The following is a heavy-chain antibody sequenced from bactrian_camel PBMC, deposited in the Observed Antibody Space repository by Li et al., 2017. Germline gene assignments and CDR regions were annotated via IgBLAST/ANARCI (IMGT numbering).Heavy chain of an antibody. J-gene: IGHJ6*01. CDR2: ISPGGAPL. Sequence: VQLVESGGGSVQVGGSLNLSCEVSYYVYKGACLGWFRQSPGKEREGVASISPGGAPLWYVDCVKGRFTISRDNGRNTVYLQMRSLSPEDTAMYYCAAAHVKYGSTFDVFQRFGYWGQGTQVTVS. V-gene: IGHV3S63*01. CDR3: AAAHVKYGSTFDVFQRFGY. D-gene: IGHD6*01. CDR1: YYVYKGA.